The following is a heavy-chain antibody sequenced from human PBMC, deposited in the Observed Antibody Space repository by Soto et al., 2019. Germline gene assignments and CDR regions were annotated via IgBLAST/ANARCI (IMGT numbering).Heavy chain of an antibody. J-gene: IGHJ4*02. CDR2: INHRGST. CDR3: ARGGLD. Sequence: QVQLQQWGAGLLKPSETLSLTCAVYGGSFSDYYWSWIRQPPGKGLEWIGEINHRGSTNYNPSLKSRVTISVDTSKNQFSLKLSSVTAADTAVYYCARGGLDWGQGTLVTVSS. V-gene: IGHV4-34*01. CDR1: GGSFSDYY.